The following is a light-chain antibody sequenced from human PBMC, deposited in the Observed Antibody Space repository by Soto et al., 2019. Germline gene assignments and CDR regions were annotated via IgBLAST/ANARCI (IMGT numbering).Light chain of an antibody. J-gene: IGKJ1*01. Sequence: EIVLTQSPGTLSLSPGERATLSCRASQTVGSSYLAWYQQKPGQATRLLIYGASSRATGIPDRFSGSGFGTDFPLTTSRLEPEDFAVYYCQQYGSSPTWTFGQGTKVEIK. V-gene: IGKV3-20*01. CDR1: QTVGSSY. CDR3: QQYGSSPTWT. CDR2: GAS.